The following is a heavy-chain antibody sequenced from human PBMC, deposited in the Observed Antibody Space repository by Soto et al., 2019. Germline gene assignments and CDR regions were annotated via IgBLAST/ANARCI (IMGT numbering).Heavy chain of an antibody. CDR2: INHSGST. J-gene: IGHJ4*02. V-gene: IGHV4-34*01. CDR1: GGSFSGYY. D-gene: IGHD3-3*01. Sequence: SETLSLTCSVYGGSFSGYYGSWIRQPPGKGLEWIGEINHSGSTNYNPSLKSRVTISVDTSKNQFSLKLSSVTAADTAVYYCARQTYYDFWSGYLPFLDYWVQGTLVTVSS. CDR3: ARQTYYDFWSGYLPFLDY.